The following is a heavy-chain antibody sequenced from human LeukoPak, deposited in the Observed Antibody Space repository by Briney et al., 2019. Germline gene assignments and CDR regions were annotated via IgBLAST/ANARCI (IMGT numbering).Heavy chain of an antibody. CDR1: GFTFSSYA. CDR2: ISGSGGST. J-gene: IGHJ4*02. D-gene: IGHD2-2*01. CDR3: AKTGRSSTSCYWCQYFDY. V-gene: IGHV3-23*01. Sequence: GGSLRLSCAASGFTFSSYAMSWVRQAPGKGLEWVSAISGSGGSTYYADSVKGRFTISRDNSKNTLYLQMNSLRAEDTAVYYCAKTGRSSTSCYWCQYFDYWGQGTLVTVSS.